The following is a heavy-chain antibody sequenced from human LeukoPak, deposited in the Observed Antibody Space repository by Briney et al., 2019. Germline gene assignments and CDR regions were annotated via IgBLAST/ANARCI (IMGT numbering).Heavy chain of an antibody. CDR1: GYSFTSYW. V-gene: IGHV5-51*01. D-gene: IGHD6-19*01. CDR3: ARRWLGIAVAGTFFDY. J-gene: IGHJ4*02. CDR2: IYPGDSDT. Sequence: PGESLKISCKGSGYSFTSYWIGWVRQMPGKGLEWMGIIYPGDSDTRYSPSFQGQVTISADKSISTAYLQWSSLKASDTAMYYCARRWLGIAVAGTFFDYWGQGTLVTVSS.